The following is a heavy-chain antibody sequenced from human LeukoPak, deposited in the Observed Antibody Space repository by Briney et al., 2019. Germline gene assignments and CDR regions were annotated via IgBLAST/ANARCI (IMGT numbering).Heavy chain of an antibody. CDR2: IFYTGST. D-gene: IGHD1-26*01. V-gene: IGHV4-39*07. CDR1: DGSISSSNYY. Sequence: PSETLSLTCTVSDGSISSSNYYWAWIRQPPGKGLEWIANIFYTGSTYYNPSLKSRVTISIDTSKNQFSLRLNSVTAADTAVYYCARDEWELLNNWFDPWGQGTLVTVSS. J-gene: IGHJ5*02. CDR3: ARDEWELLNNWFDP.